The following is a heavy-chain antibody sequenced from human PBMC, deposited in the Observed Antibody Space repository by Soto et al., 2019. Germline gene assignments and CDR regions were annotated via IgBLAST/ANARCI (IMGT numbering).Heavy chain of an antibody. Sequence: GGSLRLSCSASGFTFISYAMHWVRQAPGKGLEYVSAISSNGGSTYYADSVKGRFTISRDNSKNTLYLQMSSLRAEDTAVYYCVKDMAYYDSSGYRGLGYDYWGQGTLVTVSS. V-gene: IGHV3-64D*08. D-gene: IGHD3-22*01. J-gene: IGHJ4*02. CDR3: VKDMAYYDSSGYRGLGYDY. CDR1: GFTFISYA. CDR2: ISSNGGST.